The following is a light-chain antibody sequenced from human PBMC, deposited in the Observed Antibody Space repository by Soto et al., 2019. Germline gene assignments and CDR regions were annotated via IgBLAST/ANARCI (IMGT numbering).Light chain of an antibody. CDR2: EVS. CDR1: SSDVGGYNY. CDR3: SSYTSSSTLVV. V-gene: IGLV2-14*01. J-gene: IGLJ3*02. Sequence: QSVLTQPASVSGSPGQSITLSCTGTSSDVGGYNYVSWYQQHPGKAPKLMIYEVSNRPSGVSNRFSGSKSGNTASLTSSGLKTEDEADYNCSSYTSSSTLVVFGGGTKLTVL.